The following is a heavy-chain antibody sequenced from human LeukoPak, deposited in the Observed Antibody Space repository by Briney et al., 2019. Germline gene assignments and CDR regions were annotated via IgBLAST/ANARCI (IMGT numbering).Heavy chain of an antibody. CDR1: GFTFSNAW. CDR3: TTAGGAVAAPGWIDY. CDR2: IKSKTDGGTT. D-gene: IGHD6-19*01. J-gene: IGHJ4*02. Sequence: GGSLRLSCAASGFTFSNAWMSWVRQAPGKGPEWVGRIKSKTDGGTTDYAAPAKGRFTISRDDSKNTLYLQMNSLKTEDTAVYYCTTAGGAVAAPGWIDYWGQGTLVTVSS. V-gene: IGHV3-15*01.